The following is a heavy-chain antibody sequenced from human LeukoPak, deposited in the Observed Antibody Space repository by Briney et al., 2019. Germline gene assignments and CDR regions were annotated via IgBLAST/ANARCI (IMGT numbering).Heavy chain of an antibody. CDR2: INHSGST. V-gene: IGHV4-34*01. CDR3: ARGLSPRINMVRGVRPPFRGVFDY. J-gene: IGHJ4*02. D-gene: IGHD3-10*01. Sequence: PSETLSLTCAVYGGSFSGYYWSGIRQPPGKGLEWIGEINHSGSTNYNPSLKSRVTISVDTSKNQFSLKLSSVTAADTAVYYCARGLSPRINMVRGVRPPFRGVFDYWGQGTLVTVSS. CDR1: GGSFSGYY.